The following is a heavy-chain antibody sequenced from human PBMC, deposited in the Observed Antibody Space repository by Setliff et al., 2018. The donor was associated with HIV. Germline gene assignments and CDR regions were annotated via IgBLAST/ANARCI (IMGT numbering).Heavy chain of an antibody. J-gene: IGHJ6*02. CDR2: ISSSGETI. CDR1: GFRINNYD. CDR3: AYSSSGSFYLGYYYYHGMDV. Sequence: GGSLRLSCAASGFRINNYDMNWVRQAPGKGLEWISHISSSGETIYYADSVRGRFTISRDNAENSLYLQMISLRAEDTAVYYCAYSSSGSFYLGYYYYHGMDVWGQGTTVTVSS. D-gene: IGHD3-10*01. V-gene: IGHV3-48*03.